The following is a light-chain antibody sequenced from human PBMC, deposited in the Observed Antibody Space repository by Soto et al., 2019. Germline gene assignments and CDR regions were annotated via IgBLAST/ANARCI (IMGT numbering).Light chain of an antibody. J-gene: IGKJ3*01. CDR1: QSVNSNY. CDR2: DTS. Sequence: EIVLMQSPGTLSLSPGEGATLSCRASQSVNSNYLAWYQQKPGQAPTVLIFDTSRRATSVPDRFSGSGSGTDFTLTISRLEPDDLAVYYCQQYGSSQFTFGPGTKVDIK. V-gene: IGKV3-20*01. CDR3: QQYGSSQFT.